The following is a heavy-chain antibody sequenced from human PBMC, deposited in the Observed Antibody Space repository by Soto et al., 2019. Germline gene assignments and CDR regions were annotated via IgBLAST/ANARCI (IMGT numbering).Heavy chain of an antibody. J-gene: IGHJ4*02. CDR3: ARHGSDDVLRYFDWLPNFDY. CDR2: IYYSGST. CDR1: GGSISSSSYY. Sequence: QLQLQESGPGLVKPSETLSLTCTVSGGSISSSSYYWGWIRQPPGKGLEWIGSIYYSGSTYYNPSLKSRVTISVDTSKNQFSLKLSSVTAADTAVYYCARHGSDDVLRYFDWLPNFDYWGQGTLVTVSS. D-gene: IGHD3-9*01. V-gene: IGHV4-39*01.